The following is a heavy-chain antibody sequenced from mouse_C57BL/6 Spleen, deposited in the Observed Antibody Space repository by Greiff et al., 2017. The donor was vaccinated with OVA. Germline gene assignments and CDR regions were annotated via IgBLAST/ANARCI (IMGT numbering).Heavy chain of an antibody. CDR1: GFTFSSYG. CDR3: ARHEDPLGLDY. CDR2: ISSGGSYT. J-gene: IGHJ2*01. D-gene: IGHD4-1*01. V-gene: IGHV5-6*01. Sequence: VQLKESGGDLVKPGGSLKLSCAASGFTFSSYGMSWVRQTPDKRLEWVATISSGGSYTYYPDSVKGRFTISRDNAKNTLYLQMSSLKSEDTAMYYCARHEDPLGLDYWGQGTTLTVSS.